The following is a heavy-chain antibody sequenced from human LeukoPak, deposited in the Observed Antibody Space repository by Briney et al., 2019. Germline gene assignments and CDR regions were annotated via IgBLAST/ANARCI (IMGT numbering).Heavy chain of an antibody. J-gene: IGHJ4*02. CDR2: IYSGGST. Sequence: GGSPRLSCAASGFTVSSNYMSWVRQAPGKGLEWVSVIYSGGSTYYADSVKGRFTISRDSSKNTLYLQMNSLRAEDTAVYYCVGASRSGYFDYWGQGTLVTVSS. CDR3: VGASRSGYFDY. V-gene: IGHV3-53*01. D-gene: IGHD3-10*01. CDR1: GFTVSSNY.